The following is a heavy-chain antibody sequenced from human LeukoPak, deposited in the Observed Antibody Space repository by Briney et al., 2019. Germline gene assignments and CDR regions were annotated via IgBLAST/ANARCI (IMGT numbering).Heavy chain of an antibody. CDR3: ARWLYSSSWSRCFDP. J-gene: IGHJ5*02. D-gene: IGHD6-13*01. V-gene: IGHV4-59*11. CDR2: IHNSGSI. Sequence: TSETLSLTCSVSGGSISSHYWTWIRQPPGKGLEWIGYIHNSGSINYNPSLKSRVTISVDTSRDQFSLKLTSVTAADTAVYYCARWLYSSSWSRCFDPWGQGTLVTVSS. CDR1: GGSISSHY.